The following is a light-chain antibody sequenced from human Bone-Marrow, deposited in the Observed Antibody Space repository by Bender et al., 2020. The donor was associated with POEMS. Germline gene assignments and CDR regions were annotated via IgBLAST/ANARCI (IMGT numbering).Light chain of an antibody. Sequence: QSALTQPASVSGSPGQSITISCTGSDSDIGDYIYVSWYQQHPGKAPKLMIYDVSYRPSGVSDRFSGSRSGTSASLAISGLQSEDEADYYCAVWDDSLNGWVFGGGTKLTVL. CDR1: DSDIGDYIY. V-gene: IGLV2-14*03. CDR3: AVWDDSLNGWV. J-gene: IGLJ3*02. CDR2: DVS.